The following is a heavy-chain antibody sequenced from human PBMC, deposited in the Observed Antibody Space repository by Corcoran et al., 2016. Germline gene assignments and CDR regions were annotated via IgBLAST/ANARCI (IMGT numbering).Heavy chain of an antibody. CDR3: AREEGEYDTFPFDI. V-gene: IGHV1-18*01. CDR2: ISAYNGNT. Sequence: QVQLVQSGAEVKKPGASVKVSCKASGYTFSMYGVSWVRQAPGQGLEWMGWISAYNGNTNYAQNLQGRVTMTTDTSTSTAYMELRSLRSDDTAVYYCAREEGEYDTFPFDIWGQGTMVTVSS. J-gene: IGHJ3*02. CDR1: GYTFSMYG. D-gene: IGHD3-16*01.